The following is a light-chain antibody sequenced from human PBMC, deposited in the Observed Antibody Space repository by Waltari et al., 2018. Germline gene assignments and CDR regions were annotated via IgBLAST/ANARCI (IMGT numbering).Light chain of an antibody. Sequence: QSALTQPASVSGSPGQSITISCYGTSSDVGFYHSVSWYHQPPGKAPKRMIYDVSLRPSGVSDRCSGSKSGNTASLTISGLQAEDEADYYCNSYTGSSSVFGGGTKVTV. J-gene: IGLJ3*02. CDR3: NSYTGSSSV. CDR1: SSDVGFYHS. CDR2: DVS. V-gene: IGLV2-14*01.